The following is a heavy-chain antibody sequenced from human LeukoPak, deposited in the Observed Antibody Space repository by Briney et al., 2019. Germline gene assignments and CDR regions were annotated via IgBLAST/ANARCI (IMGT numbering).Heavy chain of an antibody. D-gene: IGHD6-13*01. CDR1: GFTFSSYA. Sequence: GGSLRLSCAASGFTFSSYAVSWVRQAPGKGLDWVSAISGSGTTTYYADSVKGRFTISRDISKNTLYLQMNSLRAEDTAVYYCAKPLSAASGTDFHYWGQGTLVTVSS. V-gene: IGHV3-23*01. J-gene: IGHJ4*02. CDR2: ISGSGTTT. CDR3: AKPLSAASGTDFHY.